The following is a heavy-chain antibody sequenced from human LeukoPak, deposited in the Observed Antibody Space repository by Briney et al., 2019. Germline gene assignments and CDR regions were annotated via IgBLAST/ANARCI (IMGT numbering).Heavy chain of an antibody. V-gene: IGHV3-23*01. D-gene: IGHD3-10*01. CDR3: AKGVRLGSITMVRGVRGTYYMDV. CDR1: GFTFSSYG. J-gene: IGHJ6*03. CDR2: ISGSGGNT. Sequence: PGGSLRLSCAASGFTFSSYGMTWVRQAPGKGLEWVSGISGSGGNTYYADSVKGRFTISRDNSKNTLYLQMNSLRAEDTAVYYCAKGVRLGSITMVRGVRGTYYMDVWGKGTTVTISS.